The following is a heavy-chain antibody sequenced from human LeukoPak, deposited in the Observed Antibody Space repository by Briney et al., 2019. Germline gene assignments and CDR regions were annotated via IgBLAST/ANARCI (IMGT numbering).Heavy chain of an antibody. V-gene: IGHV3-30*03. CDR1: GFTFSSYG. CDR2: ISYDGSNK. D-gene: IGHD6-25*01. CDR3: ARVRLHFDY. Sequence: GGSLRLSCAASGFTFSSYGMHWVRQAPGKGLEWVAVISYDGSNKYYADSVKGRFTISRDNSKNTLYLQMNSLRAEDTAVYYCARVRLHFDYWGQGTLVTVSS. J-gene: IGHJ4*02.